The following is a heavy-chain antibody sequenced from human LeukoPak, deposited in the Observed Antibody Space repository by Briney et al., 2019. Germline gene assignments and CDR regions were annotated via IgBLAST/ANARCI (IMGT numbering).Heavy chain of an antibody. CDR2: IYYSGST. CDR3: ARGRRWLQLGAFDI. Sequence: SETLSLTCSVSGGSISSGDYYWSWIRQPPGKGLEWIGSIYYSGSTYYNPSLKSRVTISVDTSKNQFSLKLTSVTAADTAVYYCARGRRWLQLGAFDIWGQGTMVTVSS. J-gene: IGHJ3*02. CDR1: GGSISSGDYY. V-gene: IGHV4-30-4*02. D-gene: IGHD5-24*01.